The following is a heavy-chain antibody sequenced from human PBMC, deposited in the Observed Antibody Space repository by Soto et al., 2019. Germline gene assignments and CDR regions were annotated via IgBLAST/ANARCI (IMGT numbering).Heavy chain of an antibody. CDR1: GGSISSGDYY. V-gene: IGHV4-30-4*01. Sequence: PSETLSLTCTVSGGSISSGDYYWSWIRQPPGKGLEWIGYIYYSGSTYYNPSLKSRVTISVDTSKNQFSLKLSSVTAADTAVYYCARGTPYSSSFDYWGQGTLVTVSS. CDR2: IYYSGST. CDR3: ARGTPYSSSFDY. D-gene: IGHD6-6*01. J-gene: IGHJ4*02.